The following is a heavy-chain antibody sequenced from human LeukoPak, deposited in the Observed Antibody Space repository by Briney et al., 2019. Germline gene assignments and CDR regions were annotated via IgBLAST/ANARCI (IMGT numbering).Heavy chain of an antibody. J-gene: IGHJ5*02. CDR3: ARDRLQLQS. V-gene: IGHV4-59*01. CDR1: GGSISNYY. Sequence: SETLSLTCTVSGGSISNYYWTWIRQPPGKGLEWIGYIYYTGNTNYNPSLKSRVTISVDTSKNQFSLKLSSVTAADTAVYYCARDRLQLQSWGQGTLVTVSS. D-gene: IGHD1-1*01. CDR2: IYYTGNT.